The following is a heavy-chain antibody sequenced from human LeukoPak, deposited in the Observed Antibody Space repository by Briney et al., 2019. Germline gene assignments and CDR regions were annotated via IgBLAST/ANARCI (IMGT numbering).Heavy chain of an antibody. CDR2: IYYSGST. CDR3: ARARVATTYGPDY. CDR1: GGSISSGDYY. V-gene: IGHV4-30-4*01. J-gene: IGHJ4*02. D-gene: IGHD5-12*01. Sequence: PSETLSLTCTVSGGSISSGDYYWSWIRQPPGKGLEWIGYIYYSGSTYYNPSLKSRVTISVDTSKNQFSLKLSSVTAADTAVYYCARARVATTYGPDYWGQGTLVTVSS.